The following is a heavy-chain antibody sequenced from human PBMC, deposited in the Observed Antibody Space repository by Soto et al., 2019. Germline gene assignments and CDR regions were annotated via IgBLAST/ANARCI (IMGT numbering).Heavy chain of an antibody. D-gene: IGHD6-13*01. CDR1: CGSISSGGYH. Sequence: PSETLSLTCTVSCGSISSGGYHWIWIRQHPGKGLEWIGYIYYSGSTYYNPSLKSRVTISVDTSKNQFSLKLSSVTAADTAVYYCARGGIADLGYWGQGTLVTVSS. J-gene: IGHJ4*02. V-gene: IGHV4-31*03. CDR2: IYYSGST. CDR3: ARGGIADLGY.